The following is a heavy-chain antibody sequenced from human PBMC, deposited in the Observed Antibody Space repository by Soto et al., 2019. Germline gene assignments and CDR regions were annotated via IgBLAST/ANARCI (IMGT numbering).Heavy chain of an antibody. CDR3: ARADRQYCSVSTCYIFDY. V-gene: IGHV4-61*01. D-gene: IGHD2-2*02. J-gene: IGHJ4*02. CDR2: TDYSGST. Sequence: SEFLSLPCLVSGSSVSSNSYYWTWIRQPPGKGLEWIGYTDYSGSTKYNPSLKSRVTISVDTSKNQFSLRVSSVTAADTAMYYCARADRQYCSVSTCYIFDYWGQGTQVTVSS. CDR1: GSSVSSNSYY.